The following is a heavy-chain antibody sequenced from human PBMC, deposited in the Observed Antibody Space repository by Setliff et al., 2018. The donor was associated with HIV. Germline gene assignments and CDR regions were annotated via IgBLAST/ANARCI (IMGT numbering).Heavy chain of an antibody. CDR3: ARDSHCSGPSCYSGGQFFDY. D-gene: IGHD2-15*01. Sequence: SVKVSCKAPGGTFSGYAFSWVRQAPGQGFEWMGGSIPVFGTVNYAQKFLGRATTTADESTNTSYMELTSLRSEDTAVYFCARDSHCSGPSCYSGGQFFDYWGQGTLVTVS. J-gene: IGHJ4*02. CDR2: SIPVFGTV. V-gene: IGHV1-69*13. CDR1: GGTFSGYA.